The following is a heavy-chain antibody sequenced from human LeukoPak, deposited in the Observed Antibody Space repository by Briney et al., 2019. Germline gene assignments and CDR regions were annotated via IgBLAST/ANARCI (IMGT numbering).Heavy chain of an antibody. CDR1: GFTYGYYW. CDR2: INQYGNET. CDR3: ARDYGDY. J-gene: IGHJ4*02. D-gene: IGHD4-17*01. Sequence: PGGSLRLSCEPSGFTYGYYWMTLVRQAPGKGLEWVANINQYGNETYYVDSVKGRFFIFRDNVKNSLYLQMNRLRAEDTAVYYCARDYGDYWGQGTLVTVSS. V-gene: IGHV3-7*01.